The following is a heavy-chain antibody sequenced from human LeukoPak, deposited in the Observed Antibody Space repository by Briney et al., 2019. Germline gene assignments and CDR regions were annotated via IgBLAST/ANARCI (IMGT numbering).Heavy chain of an antibody. CDR1: GGSFSGYY. CDR2: INHSGST. CDR3: ARGGGIVVVPAAMGYAFDI. V-gene: IGHV4-34*01. D-gene: IGHD2-2*01. J-gene: IGHJ3*02. Sequence: PSETLSLTCAVYGGSFSGYYWSWIRQPPGKGLEWIGEINHSGSTNHNPSLKSRVTILVDTSKNQFSLKLSSVTAADTAVYYCARGGGIVVVPAAMGYAFDIWGQGTMVTVSS.